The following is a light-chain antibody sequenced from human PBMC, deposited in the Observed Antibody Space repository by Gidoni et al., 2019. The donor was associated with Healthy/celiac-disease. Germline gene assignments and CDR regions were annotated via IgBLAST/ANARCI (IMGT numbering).Light chain of an antibody. CDR2: GAS. J-gene: IGKJ1*01. CDR3: QQYNNWPRAT. V-gene: IGKV3-15*01. CDR1: QSVSSN. Sequence: EIVLTQSPATLSVSPGERATLSCRASQSVSSNLAWYQQKPGQAPRRLIYGASTRATGIPARFRGSGSGTEFTLTISSLQSEDFAVYYCQQYNNWPRATFGQGTKVEIK.